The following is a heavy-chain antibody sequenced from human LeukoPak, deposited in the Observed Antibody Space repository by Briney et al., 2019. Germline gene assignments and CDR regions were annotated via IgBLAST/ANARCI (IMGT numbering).Heavy chain of an antibody. CDR1: GGSISSGGYY. CDR2: IYYSGST. CDR3: ALYCTNGVCKSNWFDP. D-gene: IGHD2-8*01. J-gene: IGHJ5*02. V-gene: IGHV4-31*03. Sequence: SETLSLTCTVSGGSISSGGYYWSWIRQHPGKGLEWIGYIYYSGSTYYNPSLKSRVTISVDTSKNQFSLKLNSVTAADTAVYYCALYCTNGVCKSNWFDPWGQGTLVTVSS.